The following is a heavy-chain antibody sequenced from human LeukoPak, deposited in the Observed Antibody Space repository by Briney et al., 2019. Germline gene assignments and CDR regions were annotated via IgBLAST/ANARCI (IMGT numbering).Heavy chain of an antibody. V-gene: IGHV3-48*02. CDR2: IDTSSSTR. Sequence: PGGSLRLSCAASAFTFSDYSMNWVRQAAGKGLEWRSDIDTSSSTRYYADSVMGRFTISRDNAKESLYLQMDSLRDEDTAVYYCAREDDSWGPNNLVLWGQGTMVTVSS. CDR3: AREDDSWGPNNLVL. J-gene: IGHJ3*01. CDR1: AFTFSDYS. D-gene: IGHD3-16*01.